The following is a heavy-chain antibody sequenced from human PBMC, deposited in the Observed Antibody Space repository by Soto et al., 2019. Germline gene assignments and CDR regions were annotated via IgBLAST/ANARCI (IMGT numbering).Heavy chain of an antibody. CDR2: ISAYNGNT. CDR3: ARDYYDSSGYLVRYDY. CDR1: GYTFTSYG. D-gene: IGHD3-22*01. V-gene: IGHV1-18*01. Sequence: ASVQVSCKASGYTFTSYGISWVRQAPGQGLEWMGWISAYNGNTNYAQKLQGRVTMTTDTSTSTAYMELRSLRSDDTAVYYCARDYYDSSGYLVRYDYWGQGTLVTVSS. J-gene: IGHJ4*02.